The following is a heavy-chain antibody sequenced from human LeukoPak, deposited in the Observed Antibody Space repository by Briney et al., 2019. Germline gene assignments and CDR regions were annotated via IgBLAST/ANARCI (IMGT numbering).Heavy chain of an antibody. CDR2: IYHGGDT. Sequence: SETLSLTCGVSGGSVSSRRYSWSWIRQPPGKGLEWIGFIYHGGDTYYSPPLRGRVTVTMDKSKNQFSLQLNSVTPEDTAVYYCARKGVPAAKEREGDYGMDVWGQGTTVTVSS. D-gene: IGHD2-2*01. V-gene: IGHV4-30-2*01. CDR3: ARKGVPAAKEREGDYGMDV. CDR1: GGSVSSRRYS. J-gene: IGHJ6*02.